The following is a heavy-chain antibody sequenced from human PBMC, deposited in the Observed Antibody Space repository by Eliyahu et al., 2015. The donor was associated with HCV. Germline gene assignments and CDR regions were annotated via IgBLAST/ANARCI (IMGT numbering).Heavy chain of an antibody. D-gene: IGHD3-22*01. V-gene: IGHV7-4-1*02. Sequence: QVQLVQSGSELKKPGASVKVSCKASGDTFTRYALNWVRQAPGQGLEWMGGGTTNHRHPTYAQGLRGHFVISFDASVSTSYLQITGLQAEDTAVYYCAGGGYYDASGYYGREFDYWGQGTLVTVSS. CDR2: GTTNHRHP. CDR3: AGGGYYDASGYYGREFDY. J-gene: IGHJ4*02. CDR1: GDTFTRYA.